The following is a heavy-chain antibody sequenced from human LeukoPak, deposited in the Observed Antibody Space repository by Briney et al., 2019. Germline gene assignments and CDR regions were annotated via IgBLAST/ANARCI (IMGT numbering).Heavy chain of an antibody. J-gene: IGHJ4*02. Sequence: ASVKVSCKASGYTFTRNAITWVRQAPGQGLEWVGWISGNNGDTRYAQKFQGRVTVSTDTSTSTAYMELRSLRSEDTAVYYCATDNLNYYDSSGLGGLDYWGQGTLVTVSS. D-gene: IGHD3-22*01. V-gene: IGHV1-18*01. CDR1: GYTFTRNA. CDR3: ATDNLNYYDSSGLGGLDY. CDR2: ISGNNGDT.